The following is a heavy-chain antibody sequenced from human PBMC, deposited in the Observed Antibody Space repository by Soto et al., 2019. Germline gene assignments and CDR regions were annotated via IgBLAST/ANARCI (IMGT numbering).Heavy chain of an antibody. CDR3: AREITTYYDILKVPLDV. CDR2: ISAYNGNT. CDR1: GYTFTSYG. Sequence: GASVKVSCKASGYTFTSYGISWVRQAPGQGLEWMGWISAYNGNTNYAQKLQGRVTMTTDTSTSTAYMELRSLRSDDTAVYYCAREITTYYDILKVPLDVWGQGTTVTVSS. J-gene: IGHJ6*02. V-gene: IGHV1-18*01. D-gene: IGHD3-9*01.